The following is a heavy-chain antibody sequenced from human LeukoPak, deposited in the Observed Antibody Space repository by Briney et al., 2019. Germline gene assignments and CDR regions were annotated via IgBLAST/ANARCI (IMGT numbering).Heavy chain of an antibody. D-gene: IGHD5-12*01. Sequence: ASVKVSCKASGYTFTGYYMHWVRQAPGQGLEWMGWINPNSGGTNYAQKFQGRVTMTRDTSISTAYMELSRLRSDDTAVYYCARVRYSGYDRSTLDYWGQGTLVTVSS. V-gene: IGHV1-2*02. CDR2: INPNSGGT. CDR3: ARVRYSGYDRSTLDY. CDR1: GYTFTGYY. J-gene: IGHJ4*02.